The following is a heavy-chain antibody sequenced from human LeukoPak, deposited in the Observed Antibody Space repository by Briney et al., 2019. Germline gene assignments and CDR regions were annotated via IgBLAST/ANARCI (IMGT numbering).Heavy chain of an antibody. D-gene: IGHD3-22*01. Sequence: ASVKVSCKASGYTFTTYNINWVRQAPGQGLEWMGWISGYNGNTNYAQKLQGRVTMTTDTSTSTAYMELRSLKSDDTAVYYCARGYRYYYDSSGPFDYWGQGTLVTVSS. CDR1: GYTFTTYN. CDR3: ARGYRYYYDSSGPFDY. V-gene: IGHV1-18*01. CDR2: ISGYNGNT. J-gene: IGHJ4*02.